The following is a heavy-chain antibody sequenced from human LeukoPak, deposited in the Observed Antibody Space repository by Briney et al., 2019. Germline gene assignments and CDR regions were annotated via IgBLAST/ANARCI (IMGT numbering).Heavy chain of an antibody. J-gene: IGHJ5*02. CDR1: GGSINSTSYY. D-gene: IGHD6-19*01. Sequence: PSETLSLTCTVSGGSINSTSYYWGWIRQPPGKGLEWLGSVHYSGSTYDNPSLKSRVTISVDTSKNQFSLNLISVTAADTARYYCARRSTVAGRGRFDPWGQGTLVTVSS. V-gene: IGHV4-39*01. CDR2: VHYSGST. CDR3: ARRSTVAGRGRFDP.